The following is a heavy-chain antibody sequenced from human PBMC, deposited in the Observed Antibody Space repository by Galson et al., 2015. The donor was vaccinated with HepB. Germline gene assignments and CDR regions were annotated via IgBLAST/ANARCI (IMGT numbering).Heavy chain of an antibody. CDR3: ARELVGFDP. D-gene: IGHD2-15*01. CDR1: GFTFSSDS. V-gene: IGHV3-48*01. CDR2: ISGTTRTI. Sequence: SLRLSCAASGFTFSSDSMNWVRQAPGKGLEWVSYISGTTRTIYYADSVKGRFTISRDNAKNSLYLQMNSLRAEDTAVYYCARELVGFDPWGQGILVTVSS. J-gene: IGHJ5*02.